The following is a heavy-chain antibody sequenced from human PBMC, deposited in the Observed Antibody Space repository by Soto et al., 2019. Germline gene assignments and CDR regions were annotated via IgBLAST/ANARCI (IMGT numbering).Heavy chain of an antibody. J-gene: IGHJ4*02. CDR2: INHSGST. CDR1: GGSFSGYY. Sequence: QVQLQQWGAGLLKPSETLSLTCAVYGGSFSGYYWSWIRQPPGKGLEWIGEINHSGSTNYNPSLKSRVIISVDTSKNQFSLKLSSVTAADTAVYYCASYREYSSSSWAFDYWGQGTLVTVSS. V-gene: IGHV4-34*01. D-gene: IGHD6-6*01. CDR3: ASYREYSSSSWAFDY.